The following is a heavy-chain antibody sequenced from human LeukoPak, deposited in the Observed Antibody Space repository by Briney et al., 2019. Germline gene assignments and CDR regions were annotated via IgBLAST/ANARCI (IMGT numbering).Heavy chain of an antibody. D-gene: IGHD5-24*01. J-gene: IGHJ3*02. CDR3: AAELEMATNAFDI. CDR1: GFTFTSSV. V-gene: IGHV1-58*01. CDR2: IVVGIDNT. Sequence: SVKVSCKASGFTFTSSVLHWVRQARGQRLEWIGWIVVGIDNTNYAQKFQERVTITRDKPTGTAYMELSSLRSEDTAVYYCAAELEMATNAFDIWGQGTMVTVSS.